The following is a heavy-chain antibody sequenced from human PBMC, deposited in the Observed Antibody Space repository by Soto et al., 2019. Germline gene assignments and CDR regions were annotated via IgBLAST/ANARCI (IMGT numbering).Heavy chain of an antibody. D-gene: IGHD4-4*01. Sequence: GASVKVSCKASGCTFSSYAISWVRQAPGQGLEWMGWISAYNGSTNYAQKLQGRVTMTTDTSTSTAYMELRSLRSDDTAVYYCARDWGPTVTTVSWFDPWGQGTLVTVSS. CDR3: ARDWGPTVTTVSWFDP. J-gene: IGHJ5*02. V-gene: IGHV1-18*01. CDR2: ISAYNGST. CDR1: GCTFSSYA.